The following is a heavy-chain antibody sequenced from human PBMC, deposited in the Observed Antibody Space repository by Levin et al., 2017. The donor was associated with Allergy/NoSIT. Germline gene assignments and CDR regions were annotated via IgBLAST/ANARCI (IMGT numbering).Heavy chain of an antibody. CDR3: ARDQSVRNYFDSSGLFDY. V-gene: IGHV3-11*01. Sequence: GGSLRLSCAASGFTFSDYYMSWMRQAPGKGLEWISSISSSGSTIYDADSVKGRFTISRDNAKTSLYLQMNSLRAEDTAVYYCARDQSVRNYFDSSGLFDYWGQGTLVTVSS. D-gene: IGHD3-22*01. CDR1: GFTFSDYY. CDR2: ISSSGSTI. J-gene: IGHJ4*02.